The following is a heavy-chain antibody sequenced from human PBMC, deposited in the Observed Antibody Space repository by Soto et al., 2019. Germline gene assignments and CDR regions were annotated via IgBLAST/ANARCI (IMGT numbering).Heavy chain of an antibody. CDR2: FNHSTSA. CDR3: ARYRRGHFWDYDSSGYFLMGYYYYGMDV. CDR1: GGSFSGSY. J-gene: IGHJ6*02. D-gene: IGHD3-22*01. V-gene: IGHV4-34*01. Sequence: ETLPLTCAVYGGSFSGSYRSCIRQPPGKGLDWIGEFNHSTSANYNPSLKSRVTISVYASKNQFCLKLSSVTAADTAVYYCARYRRGHFWDYDSSGYFLMGYYYYGMDVWGQGTTVT.